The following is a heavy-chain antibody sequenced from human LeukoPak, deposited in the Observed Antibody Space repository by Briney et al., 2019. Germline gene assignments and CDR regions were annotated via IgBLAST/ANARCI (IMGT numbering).Heavy chain of an antibody. CDR1: GYSLSELS. CDR2: FDPEDDER. V-gene: IGHV1-24*01. D-gene: IGHD6-19*01. J-gene: IGHJ4*02. CDR3: ATETVAGHFEY. Sequence: ASVKVSCKVSGYSLSELSMHWVRQTPGKGLEWMAGFDPEDDERIYAQKFQGRVTMTEGTSTDTAYMELNSLRSDDTAVYYCATETVAGHFEYWGQGTLVTVSS.